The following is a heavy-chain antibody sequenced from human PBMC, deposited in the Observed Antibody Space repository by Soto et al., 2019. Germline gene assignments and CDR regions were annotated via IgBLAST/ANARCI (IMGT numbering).Heavy chain of an antibody. J-gene: IGHJ4*02. CDR2: IGSSSSEI. D-gene: IGHD2-21*01. CDR3: VRSQVMPSRPYSFDY. CDR1: GFTFSTYS. V-gene: IGHV3-21*01. Sequence: PGGSLRLSCAASGFTFSTYSMNWVRQAPGKGLEWVSSIGSSSSEIYYADSVKVRFIVSRDNPKNSLYLRMDSLRAEDTAVYYCVRSQVMPSRPYSFDYWGQGALVTVSS.